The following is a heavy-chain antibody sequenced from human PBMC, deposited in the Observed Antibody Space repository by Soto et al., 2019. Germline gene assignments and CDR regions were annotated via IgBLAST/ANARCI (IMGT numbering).Heavy chain of an antibody. Sequence: EVHLVESGGGLVQPGGSLRLSCAASGFTFSNYWMHWVRQAPGKGLVWVSRINDDGSRTAYADSVKGRFTISRDKNTLYLQMNSLRVEDTAVYYCARPSAVTTPPFDFWGRGTLVTVSS. CDR1: GFTFSNYW. D-gene: IGHD4-17*01. V-gene: IGHV3-74*01. CDR2: INDDGSRT. J-gene: IGHJ4*02. CDR3: ARPSAVTTPPFDF.